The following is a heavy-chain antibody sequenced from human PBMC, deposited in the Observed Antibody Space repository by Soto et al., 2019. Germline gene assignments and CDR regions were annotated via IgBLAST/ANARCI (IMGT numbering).Heavy chain of an antibody. CDR2: IRTISSAI. CDR3: ARETPSFDS. J-gene: IGHJ4*02. CDR1: GFTFRDYP. D-gene: IGHD2-15*01. Sequence: QLVESGGGLVPPGGSLRLSCAASGFTFRDYPMNWVRQAPGKGLEWVSSIRTISSAIYFADSVRGRFTISRDNARNSLYLQMTSLRDEDTAVYYCARETPSFDSWGQGTLVTVSS. V-gene: IGHV3-48*02.